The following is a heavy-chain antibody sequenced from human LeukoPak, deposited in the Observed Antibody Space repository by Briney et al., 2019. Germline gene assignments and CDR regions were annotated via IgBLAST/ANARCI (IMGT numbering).Heavy chain of an antibody. CDR2: IIPIFGTA. J-gene: IGHJ5*02. Sequence: SVKVSCKASGGTFISYAISWVRQAPGQGLEWMGGIIPIFGTANYAQKFQGRVTITADESTSTAYMELSSLRSEDTAVYYCAREGPRTNYDYVWGSYLQYNWFDPWGQGTLVTVSS. CDR1: GGTFISYA. CDR3: AREGPRTNYDYVWGSYLQYNWFDP. V-gene: IGHV1-69*13. D-gene: IGHD3-16*02.